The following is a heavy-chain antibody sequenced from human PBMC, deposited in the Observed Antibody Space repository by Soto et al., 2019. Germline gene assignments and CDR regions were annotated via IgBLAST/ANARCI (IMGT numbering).Heavy chain of an antibody. V-gene: IGHV1-69*02. J-gene: IGHJ4*02. CDR1: GGTFSSYT. CDR3: AAADSSSWYFDY. CDR2: IIPILGIA. Sequence: GASVKVSCKASGGTFSSYTISWVRQAPGQGLEWMGRIIPILGIANYAQKFQGRVTITADKSTSTAYMELSSLRSEDTAVYYCAAADSSSWYFDYWGQGTLVTVSS. D-gene: IGHD6-13*01.